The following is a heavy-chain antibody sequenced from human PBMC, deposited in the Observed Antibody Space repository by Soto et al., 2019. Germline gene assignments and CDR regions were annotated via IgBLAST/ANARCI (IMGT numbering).Heavy chain of an antibody. J-gene: IGHJ6*02. CDR3: ARDVGGDTVLGQYGMDV. V-gene: IGHV4-30-4*01. CDR2: IYYSGST. CDR1: GGSISSGDYY. Sequence: SETLSLTCTVSGGSISSGDYYWSWIRQPPGKGLEWIGYIYYSGSTYYNPSLKSRVTISVETSKKQFSLKLSFVTAADTAVYYCARDVGGDTVLGQYGMDVWGQGTTVT. D-gene: IGHD2-21*01.